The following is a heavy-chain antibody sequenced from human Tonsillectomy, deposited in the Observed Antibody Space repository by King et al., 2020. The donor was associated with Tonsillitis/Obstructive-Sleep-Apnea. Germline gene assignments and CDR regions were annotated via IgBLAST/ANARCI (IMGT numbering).Heavy chain of an antibody. Sequence: VQLVESGGGLVQPGGSLKLSCAASGFTFSGSAMHWVRQASGKGLEWVGRIRSKANSYATAYAASVKGRFTISRDDSKNTAYLKMNSLKTEDTAVYYCTRRKTDDSSGYYYGWGQGTLVTVSS. CDR3: TRRKTDDSSGYYYG. V-gene: IGHV3-73*02. CDR1: GFTFSGSA. J-gene: IGHJ4*02. CDR2: IRSKANSYAT. D-gene: IGHD3-22*01.